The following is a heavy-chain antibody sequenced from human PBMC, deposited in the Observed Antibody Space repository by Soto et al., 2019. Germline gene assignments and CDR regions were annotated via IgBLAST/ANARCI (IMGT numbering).Heavy chain of an antibody. Sequence: GGSLSLSCAASGFTFSSYAMHWVRQAPGKGLEWVAVISGSGGSTYYADSVKGRFTISRDNSKNTLYLQMNSLRAEDTAVYYCAKDPHASYYYYYYGMDVWGQGTTVTVSS. CDR3: AKDPHASYYYYYYGMDV. V-gene: IGHV3-23*01. J-gene: IGHJ6*02. CDR2: ISGSGGST. D-gene: IGHD6-6*01. CDR1: GFTFSSYA.